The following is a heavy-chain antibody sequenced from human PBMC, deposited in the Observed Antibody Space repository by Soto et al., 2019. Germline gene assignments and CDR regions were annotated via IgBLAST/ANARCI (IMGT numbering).Heavy chain of an antibody. Sequence: SVKVSCKASGGTFSSYAISWVRQAPGQGLEWMGGIIPIFGTANYAQKFQGRVTITADESTSTAYMELSSLRSEDTAVYYCASAVADDNYFDYWGQGTLVTVSS. D-gene: IGHD6-19*01. CDR2: IIPIFGTA. V-gene: IGHV1-69*13. J-gene: IGHJ4*02. CDR3: ASAVADDNYFDY. CDR1: GGTFSSYA.